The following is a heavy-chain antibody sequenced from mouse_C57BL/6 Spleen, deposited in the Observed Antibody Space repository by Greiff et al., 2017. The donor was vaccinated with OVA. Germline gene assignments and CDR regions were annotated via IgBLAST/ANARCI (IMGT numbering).Heavy chain of an antibody. CDR3: ARRDEGDY. D-gene: IGHD2-3*01. CDR1: GYSITSGYY. V-gene: IGHV3-6*01. J-gene: IGHJ4*01. Sequence: ESGPGLVKPSQSLSLTCSVTGYSITSGYYWNWIRQFPGNKLEWMGYISYDGSNNYNPSLKNRISITRDTSKNQFFLKLNSVTTEDTATYYCARRDEGDYWGQGTSVTVSS. CDR2: ISYDGSN.